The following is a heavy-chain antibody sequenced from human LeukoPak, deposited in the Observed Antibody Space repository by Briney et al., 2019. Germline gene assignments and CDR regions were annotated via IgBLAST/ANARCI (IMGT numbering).Heavy chain of an antibody. V-gene: IGHV3-30*18. CDR3: AKDLGCSSTSCYAIGGLGY. J-gene: IGHJ4*02. D-gene: IGHD2-2*01. CDR1: GFTFRSYG. Sequence: GGSLRLSCAASGFTFRSYGMHWVRQAPGKGLERVAVISYDGSNTYYADSVKGRFTISRDNSKNTLYLQMNSLRAEDTAVYYCAKDLGCSSTSCYAIGGLGYWGQGTLVTVSS. CDR2: ISYDGSNT.